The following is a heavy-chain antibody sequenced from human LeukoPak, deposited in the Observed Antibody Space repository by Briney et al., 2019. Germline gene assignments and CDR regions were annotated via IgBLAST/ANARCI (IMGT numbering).Heavy chain of an antibody. J-gene: IGHJ4*02. CDR2: VKQDGSEK. CDR1: GFTFSSYW. D-gene: IGHD1-26*01. CDR3: ARVGSGSYFDY. V-gene: IGHV3-7*01. Sequence: PGGSLRLSCAASGFTFSSYWMSWVRQAPGKGLEWVANVKQDGSEKYYVDSVKGRFTISRDNAKNSLYLQMNSLRAEDTAVYYCARVGSGSYFDYWGQGTLVTVSS.